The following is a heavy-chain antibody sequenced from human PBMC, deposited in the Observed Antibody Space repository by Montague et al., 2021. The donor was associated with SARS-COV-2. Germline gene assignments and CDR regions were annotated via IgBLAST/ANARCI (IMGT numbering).Heavy chain of an antibody. J-gene: IGHJ6*03. CDR3: ARATLYMDV. V-gene: IGHV3-7*01. Sequence: SRRLSLSASGFTFSGYWMSWVRQAPGKGLEWVANIKHDESEKYYVDSVKGRFTISRDNAKNSLYLRVNSLRAEDTAVYYCARATLYMDVWGKGTTVTVSS. CDR1: GFTFSGYW. CDR2: IKHDESEK.